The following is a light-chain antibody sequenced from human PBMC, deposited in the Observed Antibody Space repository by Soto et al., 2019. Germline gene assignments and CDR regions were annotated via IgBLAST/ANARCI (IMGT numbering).Light chain of an antibody. CDR1: QSISSY. Sequence: DVQITQSPSSRSSSLLCIVTITCRASQSISSYLNWYQQKPGKAPKLLIYAASSLQSGVPSRFSGSGSGTDFTLTISSLQPEDFATYYCQQSYSTPPWTFGQGTKVDNK. CDR3: QQSYSTPPWT. J-gene: IGKJ1*01. V-gene: IGKV1-39*01. CDR2: AAS.